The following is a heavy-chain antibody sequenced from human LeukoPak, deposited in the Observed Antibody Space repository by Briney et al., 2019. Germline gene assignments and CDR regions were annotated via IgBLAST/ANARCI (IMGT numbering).Heavy chain of an antibody. CDR2: IYYSGST. D-gene: IGHD2-15*01. V-gene: IGHV4-59*01. CDR1: GGSISSYY. J-gene: IGHJ6*02. CDR3: AREDLDCSGGSCFSIGMDV. Sequence: SETLSLTCTVSGGSISSYYWSWIRQPPGKGLEWIGYIYYSGSTNYNPSLKSRVTISVDTSKNQFSLKLSSVTAADTAVYYCAREDLDCSGGSCFSIGMDVWGQGTAVTVSS.